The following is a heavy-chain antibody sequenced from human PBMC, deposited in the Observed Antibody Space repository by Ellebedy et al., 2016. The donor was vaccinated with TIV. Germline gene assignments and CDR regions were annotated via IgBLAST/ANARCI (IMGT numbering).Heavy chain of an antibody. V-gene: IGHV1-3*01. J-gene: IGHJ4*02. CDR3: ARDIIAAASILPNFHF. CDR2: INAGNGNT. Sequence: AASVKVSCKASGYTFTSYAMHWARQAPGQRLEWMGWINAGNGNTKYSQKFQGRVTITRDTSASTAYMELSSLRSADTAVYFCARDIIAAASILPNFHFWGQGTLVTVSS. D-gene: IGHD6-13*01. CDR1: GYTFTSYA.